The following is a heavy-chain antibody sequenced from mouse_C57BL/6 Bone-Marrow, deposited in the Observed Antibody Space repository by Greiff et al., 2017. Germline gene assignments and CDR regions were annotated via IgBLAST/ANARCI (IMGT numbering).Heavy chain of an antibody. CDR1: GYTFTSYD. V-gene: IGHV1-85*01. CDR3: ARARDLLWLRRDYFDY. D-gene: IGHD2-2*01. J-gene: IGHJ2*01. CDR2: IYPRDGST. Sequence: QVQLKESGPELVKPGASVKLSCKASGYTFTSYDINWVKQRPGQGLEWIGWIYPRDGSTKYNEKFKGKATLTVDTSSSTAYMELHSLTSEDSAVYFCARARDLLWLRRDYFDYWGQGTTLTVSS.